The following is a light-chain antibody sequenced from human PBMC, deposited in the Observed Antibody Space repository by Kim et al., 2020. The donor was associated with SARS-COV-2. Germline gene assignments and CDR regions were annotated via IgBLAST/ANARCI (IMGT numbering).Light chain of an antibody. V-gene: IGLV8-61*01. Sequence: QTVVTQEPSFSVSPGGAVTLTCGLNSGSVSTSHSSSWYQQTPGQAPRTLIYNTNTRSSGVPDRFSGSILGNKAALTITGAQADDESDYYCMLYMRSGVSVFGGGTKLTVL. CDR1: SGSVSTSHS. J-gene: IGLJ3*02. CDR3: MLYMRSGVSV. CDR2: NTN.